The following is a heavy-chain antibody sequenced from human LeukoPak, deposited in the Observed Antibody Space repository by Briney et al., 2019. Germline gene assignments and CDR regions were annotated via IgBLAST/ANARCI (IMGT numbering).Heavy chain of an antibody. Sequence: GGSLRLSCTASGFTFGDYAMSWVRQAPGKGLEWVGFIRSKAYGGTTEYATSVKGRFTISRDDSKSIACLQMNSLKTEDTAVYYCTRGGTVVTPPSDYWGQGTLVTVSS. CDR2: IRSKAYGGTT. J-gene: IGHJ4*02. V-gene: IGHV3-49*04. D-gene: IGHD4-23*01. CDR1: GFTFGDYA. CDR3: TRGGTVVTPPSDY.